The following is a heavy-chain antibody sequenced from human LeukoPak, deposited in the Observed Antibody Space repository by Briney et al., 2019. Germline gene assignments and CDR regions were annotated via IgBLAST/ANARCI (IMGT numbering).Heavy chain of an antibody. J-gene: IGHJ4*02. V-gene: IGHV3-73*01. CDR2: IRSKPNNYAT. Sequence: GGSLRLSCAASGFSFSGSAIHWVRQASGKGLEWVGRIRSKPNNYATAYGASVKGRFTISRDDSKTTAYLQMNSLKTEDTAVYFCTRSYDSSGNYGDYWGQGTLVTVSS. D-gene: IGHD3-22*01. CDR3: TRSYDSSGNYGDY. CDR1: GFSFSGSA.